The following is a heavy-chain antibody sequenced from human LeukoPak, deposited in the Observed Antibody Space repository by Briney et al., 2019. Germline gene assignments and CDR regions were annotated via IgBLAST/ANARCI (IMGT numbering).Heavy chain of an antibody. V-gene: IGHV3-7*05. Sequence: TGGSLRLSCAASGFTFSNYWMSWVRQAPGKGLEWVANINQDGSERYYVDSVKGRFTISRDNAKNSLYLQMNSLRAEDTAVYYCARDKSYGDSDDYWGQGTLVTVSS. D-gene: IGHD4-17*01. CDR2: INQDGSER. CDR1: GFTFSNYW. J-gene: IGHJ4*02. CDR3: ARDKSYGDSDDY.